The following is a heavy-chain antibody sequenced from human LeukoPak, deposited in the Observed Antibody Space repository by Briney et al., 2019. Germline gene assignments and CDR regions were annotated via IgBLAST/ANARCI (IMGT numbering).Heavy chain of an antibody. CDR1: GGTFNIHA. V-gene: IGHV1-69*01. CDR2: IIPIFGTA. D-gene: IGHD6-13*01. J-gene: IGHJ4*02. CDR3: SRERAAAGGGDY. Sequence: SSVKVSCKTSGGTFNIHAINWVRQAPGQGLEWMGVIIPIFGTANYAQKLVGRVTITADESTSTAYMEMNSLTSEDTAVYCCSRERAAAGGGDYWGQGTLVTVSS.